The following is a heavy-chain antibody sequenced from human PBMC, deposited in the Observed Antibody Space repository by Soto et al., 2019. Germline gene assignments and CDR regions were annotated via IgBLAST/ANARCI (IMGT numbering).Heavy chain of an antibody. CDR2: IYHSGST. CDR1: GGSISTHY. CDR3: ARAELNYFDY. J-gene: IGHJ4*02. Sequence: SETLSLTCTVSGGSISTHYWTWIRQPPGKGLDWIGYIYHSGSTNYNPSLKSRVTISVDKSKNQFSLKLTSVNAADTAVYYCARAELNYFDYWGQGTLVTVSS. V-gene: IGHV4-59*11.